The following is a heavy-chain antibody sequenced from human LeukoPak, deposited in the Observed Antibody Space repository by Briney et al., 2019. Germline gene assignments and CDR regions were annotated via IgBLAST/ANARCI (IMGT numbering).Heavy chain of an antibody. D-gene: IGHD3-10*01. V-gene: IGHV1-69*13. CDR2: IIPIFGTA. CDR1: GGTFSSYA. J-gene: IGHJ6*02. CDR3: AAITMVREYYYYGMDV. Sequence: ASVKVSCKASGGTFSSYAISWVRQAPGQGLEWMGGIIPIFGTANYAQKFQGRVTITADESTSTAYMELSSLRSEDTAVYYCAAITMVREYYYYGMDVWGQGTTVTVSS.